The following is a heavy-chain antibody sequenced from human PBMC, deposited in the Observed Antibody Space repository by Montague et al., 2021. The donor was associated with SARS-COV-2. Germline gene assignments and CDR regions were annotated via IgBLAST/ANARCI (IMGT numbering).Heavy chain of an antibody. CDR3: ARDPLKITILGVDNYYYYGMDV. D-gene: IGHD3-3*01. J-gene: IGHJ6*02. CDR2: IYYSGST. CDR1: GGSISSGGYY. V-gene: IGHV4-31*01. Sequence: TLSLTCTVSGGSISSGGYYWSWIRQHPGKGLEWIGYIYYSGSTYYNPSLKSLVTISVDTSKNQFSLKLSSVTAADTAVYYCARDPLKITILGVDNYYYYGMDVWGQGTTVTVSS.